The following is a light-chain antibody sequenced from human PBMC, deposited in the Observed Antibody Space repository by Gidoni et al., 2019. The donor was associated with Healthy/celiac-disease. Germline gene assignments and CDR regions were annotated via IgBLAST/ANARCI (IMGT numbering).Light chain of an antibody. J-gene: IGKJ2*01. V-gene: IGKV1-5*03. CDR2: KAS. CDR1: QSISSW. CDR3: QQYNRIPYT. Sequence: DIQMTQSPSTLSASVGDRVTITCRASQSISSWLAWYQQKPGKAPKLLIYKASSLESGVSSRFSGSGSGTEFTLTISSLQPDDFATYYCQQYNRIPYTFGQGTKLEIK.